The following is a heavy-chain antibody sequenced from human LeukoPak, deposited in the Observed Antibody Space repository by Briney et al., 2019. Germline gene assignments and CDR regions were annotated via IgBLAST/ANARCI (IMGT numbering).Heavy chain of an antibody. CDR3: AKDRPKGGYYDSSGYLDY. V-gene: IGHV3-30*18. CDR1: GFTVSSNY. CDR2: ISYDGSNK. D-gene: IGHD3-22*01. Sequence: GGSLRLSCAASGFTVSSNYMSWVRQAPGKGLEWVAVISYDGSNKYYADSVKGRFTISRDNSKNTLYLQMNSLRAEDTAVYYCAKDRPKGGYYDSSGYLDYWGQGTLVTVSS. J-gene: IGHJ4*02.